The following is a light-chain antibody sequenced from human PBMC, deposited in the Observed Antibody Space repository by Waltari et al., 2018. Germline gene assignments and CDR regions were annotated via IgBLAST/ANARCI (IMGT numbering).Light chain of an antibody. CDR2: GNN. Sequence: QSALTQPPSVSGAPGQRITISCTGSGSNIGAGYDVHWYQQCPGTAPKLLLYGNNKRPSGVPDRFCGSKTGTSASLAITGLQADDEADYYCQSYDRSLSVVFGGGTKLTVL. CDR3: QSYDRSLSVV. V-gene: IGLV1-40*01. CDR1: GSNIGAGYD. J-gene: IGLJ2*01.